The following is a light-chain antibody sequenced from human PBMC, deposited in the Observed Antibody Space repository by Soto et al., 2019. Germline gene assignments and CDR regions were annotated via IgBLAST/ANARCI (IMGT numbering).Light chain of an antibody. CDR1: QTISSW. V-gene: IGKV1-5*03. Sequence: DIQMTQSPSTLSVSVGDRVTITCRASQTISSWLAWYQQKPGKAPKLLIYKASTLKSGVPSRFSGSGSGTEFTLTISSLQPDDFATYYCQHYNSYSEAFGQGTKVERK. CDR2: KAS. J-gene: IGKJ1*01. CDR3: QHYNSYSEA.